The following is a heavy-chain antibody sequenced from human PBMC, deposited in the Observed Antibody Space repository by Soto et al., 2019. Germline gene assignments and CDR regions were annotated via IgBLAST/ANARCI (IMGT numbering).Heavy chain of an antibody. CDR2: MSHIGGT. V-gene: IGHV4-34*01. J-gene: IGHJ3*02. CDR3: ARVERGTATTVVDAFDI. D-gene: IGHD1-1*01. Sequence: QVQLQQWGAGLLKPSETLSLTCAVYGGFVSSGSYYWSWIRQPPGKGLEWIGEMSHIGGTHFNPSLKSRVTISVDTSKNQCSLKMSSVTAADTALYYCARVERGTATTVVDAFDIWGPGTMVTVSS. CDR1: GGFVSSGSYY.